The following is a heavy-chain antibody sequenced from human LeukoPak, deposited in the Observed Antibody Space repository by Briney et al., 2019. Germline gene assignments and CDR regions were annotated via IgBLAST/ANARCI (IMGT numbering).Heavy chain of an antibody. CDR3: ARERNLEIAVAGTIFNY. Sequence: PGGSLRLSCAASGFTFSSYWMSWVRQAPGKGLEWVSVIYSGGATYYADSVKGRFTISRDNSKNTLYLQMKSLRAEDTAVYCARERNLEIAVAGTIFNYWGQGTLVTVSS. CDR2: IYSGGAT. V-gene: IGHV3-66*01. CDR1: GFTFSSYW. D-gene: IGHD6-19*01. J-gene: IGHJ4*02.